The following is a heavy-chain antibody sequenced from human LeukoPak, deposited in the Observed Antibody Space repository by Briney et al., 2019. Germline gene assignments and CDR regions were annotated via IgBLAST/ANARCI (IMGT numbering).Heavy chain of an antibody. CDR3: ARHHDGGYYYY. Sequence: GGSLRLSCAASGFTFRSYAMHWVRQAPGKGLEYVSAISSNGGSTYYANSVKGRFTISRDNSKNTLYLQMGSLRAEDMAVYYCARHHDGGYYYYWGQGTLVTVSS. D-gene: IGHD3-22*01. CDR2: ISSNGGST. V-gene: IGHV3-64*01. CDR1: GFTFRSYA. J-gene: IGHJ4*02.